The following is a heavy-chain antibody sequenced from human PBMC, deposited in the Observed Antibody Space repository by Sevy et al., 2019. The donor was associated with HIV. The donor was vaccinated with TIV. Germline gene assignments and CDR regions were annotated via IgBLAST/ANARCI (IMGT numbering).Heavy chain of an antibody. D-gene: IGHD3-22*01. Sequence: SETLSLTCTVSGGSISSYYWSWIRQPPGKGLEWIGYIYYSGRTNYNPSLKSRVTISVDTSKNQFSLKLGSVTAADTAVYYCARGVWGSDYYDSSGSRSYYFDYWGQGTLVTVSS. V-gene: IGHV4-59*01. J-gene: IGHJ4*02. CDR1: GGSISSYY. CDR3: ARGVWGSDYYDSSGSRSYYFDY. CDR2: IYYSGRT.